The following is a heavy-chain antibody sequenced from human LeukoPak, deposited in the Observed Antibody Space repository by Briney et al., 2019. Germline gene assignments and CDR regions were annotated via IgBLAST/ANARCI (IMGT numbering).Heavy chain of an antibody. J-gene: IGHJ4*02. Sequence: GGSLRLSCAASGFTFTIYWMTWVRQAPGKGLEWVANIKQDGSEKHYVDSVKGRFTISRDNAKNSPYLQMNSLRAEDTAVYYCAREGDFWSGYPVFDYWGRGTLVTVSS. CDR2: IKQDGSEK. D-gene: IGHD3-3*01. V-gene: IGHV3-7*01. CDR1: GFTFTIYW. CDR3: AREGDFWSGYPVFDY.